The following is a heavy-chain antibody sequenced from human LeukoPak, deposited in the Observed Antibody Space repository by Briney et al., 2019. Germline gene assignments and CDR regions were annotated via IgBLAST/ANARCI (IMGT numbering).Heavy chain of an antibody. D-gene: IGHD5-18*01. CDR3: ARGGSDTAMAHDY. CDR1: GLTFSNHW. CDR2: INRDGSRT. V-gene: IGHV3-74*01. Sequence: GGSLRLSCAASGLTFSNHWMHWVRHAPGKGLMWVSRINRDGSRTDYADSVKGRFSISRDDAKNTQYLQVNSLRAEDTAVYFCARGGSDTAMAHDYWGQGTLVTVSS. J-gene: IGHJ4*02.